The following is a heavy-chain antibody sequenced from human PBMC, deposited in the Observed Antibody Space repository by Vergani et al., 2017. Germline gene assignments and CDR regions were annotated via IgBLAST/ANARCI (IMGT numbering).Heavy chain of an antibody. J-gene: IGHJ4*02. CDR2: LTGGGGST. Sequence: EVQLLESGGSLKQPGGSVRLSCAASGFTFSTYAMHWVRQAPGKGLEWVSALTGGGGSTYYADSFKGRFIISRDNSRDTLYLQMNSLRPEDTATYYCVKDAVSYENFFDSWGKGTLVPVSS. CDR1: GFTFSTYA. D-gene: IGHD1-26*01. CDR3: VKDAVSYENFFDS. V-gene: IGHV3-23*01.